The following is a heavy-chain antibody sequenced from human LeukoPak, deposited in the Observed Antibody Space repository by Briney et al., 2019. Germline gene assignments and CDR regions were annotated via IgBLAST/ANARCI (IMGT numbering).Heavy chain of an antibody. CDR1: GFTFDDYA. CDR3: AKDILMRAEQWLNILVY. J-gene: IGHJ4*02. V-gene: IGHV3-9*01. D-gene: IGHD6-19*01. Sequence: GGSLRLSCAASGFTFDDYAMHWVRHAPGKGLEWVSGISWNSGSIGYADSVKSRFTISRDNAKNSLYLQMNSLRAEDTALYYCAKDILMRAEQWLNILVYWGEGAMASVSS. CDR2: ISWNSGSI.